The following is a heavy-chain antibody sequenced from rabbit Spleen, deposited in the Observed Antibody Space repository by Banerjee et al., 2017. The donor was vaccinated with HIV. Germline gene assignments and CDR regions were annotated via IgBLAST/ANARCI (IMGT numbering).Heavy chain of an antibody. V-gene: IGHV1S45*01. CDR2: INAVTGRA. CDR3: ARDTGTSFSTYGMDL. CDR1: GFSFSDKAV. D-gene: IGHD8-1*01. Sequence: QQQLVESGGGLVKPGGSLKLSCTASGFSFSDKAVMCWVRQAPGKGLEWIACINAVTGRAVYASWAKGRFTCSKASSTTVTLQMTSLTAADTATYFCARDTGTSFSTYGMDLWGQGTLVTVS. J-gene: IGHJ6*01.